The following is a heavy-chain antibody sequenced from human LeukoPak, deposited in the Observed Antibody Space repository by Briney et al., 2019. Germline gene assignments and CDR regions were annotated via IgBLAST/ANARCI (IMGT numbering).Heavy chain of an antibody. D-gene: IGHD1-26*01. CDR2: INPSGGST. Sequence: ASVKVSCEASGYTFTSYYMHWVRQAPGQGLEWMGIINPSGGSTSYAQKFQGRVTMTRDMSTSTVYMELSSLRSEDTAVYYCAKLKGQSGNYGDSLHRSRFPFDIWGQGTMVTVSS. V-gene: IGHV1-46*01. CDR3: AKLKGQSGNYGDSLHRSRFPFDI. CDR1: GYTFTSYY. J-gene: IGHJ3*02.